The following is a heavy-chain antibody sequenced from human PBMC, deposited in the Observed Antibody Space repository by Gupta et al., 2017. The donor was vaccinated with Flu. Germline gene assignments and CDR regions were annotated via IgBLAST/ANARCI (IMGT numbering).Heavy chain of an antibody. J-gene: IGHJ4*02. CDR1: GFTFAAGA. V-gene: IGHV3-9*01. D-gene: IGHD4-23*01. CDR3: AKGYGGNRAVYYFDY. Sequence: EVQLVESGGGLVQPGRSLRLSCPASGFTFAAGAMHLVRHSPGKGLEWVSGISWNSGRIGYADSVKGRFTISRDNAKNSLYLQMNSVRAEDTAVYYCAKGYGGNRAVYYFDYWGQGTLVTVSS. CDR2: ISWNSGRI.